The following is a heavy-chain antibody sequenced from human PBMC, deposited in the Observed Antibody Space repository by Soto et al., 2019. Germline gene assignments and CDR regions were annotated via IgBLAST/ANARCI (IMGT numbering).Heavy chain of an antibody. J-gene: IGHJ3*02. V-gene: IGHV1-24*01. CDR2: FDPEDGET. CDR1: GYTLTELS. CDR3: ATELHAAEAQFTDAFDI. D-gene: IGHD6-13*01. Sequence: XSVKVSCKVSGYTLTELSMHWVRQAPGKGLEWMGGFDPEDGETIYAQKFQGRVTMTEDTSTDTAYMELSSLRSEDTAVYYCATELHAAEAQFTDAFDIWGQGTMVTVSS.